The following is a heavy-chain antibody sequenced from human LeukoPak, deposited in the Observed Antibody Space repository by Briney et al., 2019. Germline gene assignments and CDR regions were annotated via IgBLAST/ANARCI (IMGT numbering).Heavy chain of an antibody. V-gene: IGHV4-59*12. J-gene: IGHJ4*02. CDR3: ARDITGSSDY. Sequence: SETLSLTCSVSGGSISSYYWSWIRQPPGKGLEWIACIYSTGSTHYNPSLKSRVTISVDTSKNQFSLKLSSVTAADTAVYYCARDITGSSDYWGQGNLVTVSS. CDR1: GGSISSYY. CDR2: IYSTGST. D-gene: IGHD1-14*01.